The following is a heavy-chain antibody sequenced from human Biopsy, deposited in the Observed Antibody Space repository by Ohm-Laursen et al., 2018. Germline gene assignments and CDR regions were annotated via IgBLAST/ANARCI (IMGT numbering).Heavy chain of an antibody. CDR3: ARAQGHTLYFFDF. D-gene: IGHD2-21*01. Sequence: SLRLSCSASGFTFSSYGMNWVRQAPTKGLEWVSYISSSSGTIYYADSVKGRFTISRDNAKSSLYLQMNSLRAEDTVVYYCARAQGHTLYFFDFWGQGTLVTVSS. V-gene: IGHV3-48*01. CDR2: ISSSSGTI. CDR1: GFTFSSYG. J-gene: IGHJ4*02.